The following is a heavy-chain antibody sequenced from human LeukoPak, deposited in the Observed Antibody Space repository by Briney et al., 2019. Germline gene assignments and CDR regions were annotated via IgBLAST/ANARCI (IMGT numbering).Heavy chain of an antibody. Sequence: ASVKVSCKASGYTFTGYYMHWVRQAPGQGLEWMGWINPNSGGTNYAQKFQGGVTMTRDTSISTAYMELSRLRSDDTAVYYCARDRGWEQRLATYYYYGMDVWGQGTTVTVSS. D-gene: IGHD6-25*01. CDR3: ARDRGWEQRLATYYYYGMDV. J-gene: IGHJ6*02. CDR1: GYTFTGYY. CDR2: INPNSGGT. V-gene: IGHV1-2*02.